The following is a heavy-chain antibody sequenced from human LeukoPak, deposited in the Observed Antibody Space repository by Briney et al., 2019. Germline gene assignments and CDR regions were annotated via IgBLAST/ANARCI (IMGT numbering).Heavy chain of an antibody. D-gene: IGHD4-23*01. V-gene: IGHV4-34*01. J-gene: IGHJ4*02. CDR1: GGSFSGYY. Sequence: PSETLSLTCAVYGGSFSGYYWSWIRQPPGKGLEWIGEINHSGSTNYNPSLKSRVTISVDTSKNQFSLKLSSVTAADTAVYYYARTRWFDYWGQGTLVTVSS. CDR3: ARTRWFDY. CDR2: INHSGST.